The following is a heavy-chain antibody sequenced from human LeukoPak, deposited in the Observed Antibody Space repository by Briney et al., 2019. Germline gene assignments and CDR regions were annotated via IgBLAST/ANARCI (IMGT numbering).Heavy chain of an antibody. CDR1: GFRSSKDA. CDR2: ISGPAYSVT. V-gene: IGHV3-23*01. CDR3: AKSSVGGGRIIGYGYLDN. Sequence: GGSLRLSCAASGFRSSKDAMIWVRQAPGKGLEWLSIISGPAYSVTYYADSVQGRFTISRDNYRNTLYLQMYSLRAEDTAVYFCAKSSVGGGRIIGYGYLDNWGQGTLVTVSS. D-gene: IGHD2-15*01. J-gene: IGHJ4*02.